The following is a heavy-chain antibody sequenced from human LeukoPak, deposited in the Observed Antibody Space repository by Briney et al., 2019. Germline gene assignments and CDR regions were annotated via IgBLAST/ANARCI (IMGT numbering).Heavy chain of an antibody. Sequence: PSETLSLTCTVSGGSISSYYCSSIRQPARQRLEWIGRIYTSRSTNYNPSLKSRVTISVDKSKNQFSLKLSSVTAADTAVYYCARVALDTAMVKGGLMTWPYYYYYYMDVWGKGTTVTVSS. J-gene: IGHJ6*03. CDR1: GGSISSYY. D-gene: IGHD5-18*01. CDR2: IYTSRST. V-gene: IGHV4-4*07. CDR3: ARVALDTAMVKGGLMTWPYYYYYYMDV.